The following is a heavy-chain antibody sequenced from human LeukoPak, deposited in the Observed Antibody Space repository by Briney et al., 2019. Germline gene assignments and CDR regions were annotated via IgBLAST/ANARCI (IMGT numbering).Heavy chain of an antibody. V-gene: IGHV3-33*01. D-gene: IGHD1-1*01. J-gene: IGHJ4*02. CDR1: GYTFSSHG. CDR2: IWYDGGKR. Sequence: GGSLRLSCAASGYTFSSHGLHWVRQAPGKGLEWVAVIWYDGGKRYYADSVKGRFTVSKDNSRNTLYLQMNSLRVEDTAVYYCTRIYGTTPDYWGQGTLVTVSS. CDR3: TRIYGTTPDY.